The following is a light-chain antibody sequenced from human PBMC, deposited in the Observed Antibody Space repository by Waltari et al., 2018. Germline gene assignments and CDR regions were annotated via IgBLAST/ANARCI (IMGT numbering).Light chain of an antibody. Sequence: DIQMTQSPSSLSASVGDRVTITCQASQAITNYLNWYQQKPGQAPNLLISDASNLEVGVPSRFSVSGSGTHFTFTINSLQPEDFATYYCQQLNSYPLTFGGGTKVEIK. CDR1: QAITNY. V-gene: IGKV1-33*01. CDR3: QQLNSYPLT. CDR2: DAS. J-gene: IGKJ4*01.